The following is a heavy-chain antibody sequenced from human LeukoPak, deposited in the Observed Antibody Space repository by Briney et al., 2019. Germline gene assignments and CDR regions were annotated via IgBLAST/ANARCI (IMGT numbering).Heavy chain of an antibody. CDR2: INGSGGST. J-gene: IGHJ4*02. D-gene: IGHD2-15*01. V-gene: IGHV3-23*01. CDR3: AKVSSAYCSGGSCYADY. Sequence: PGGSLRLSCAASGFTFSSYAMSWVRQAPGKGLEWVSAINGSGGSTYYADSVKGRFTISRDNSKNTLYLQMNSLRAEDTAVYYCAKVSSAYCSGGSCYADYWGQGSLVTVSS. CDR1: GFTFSSYA.